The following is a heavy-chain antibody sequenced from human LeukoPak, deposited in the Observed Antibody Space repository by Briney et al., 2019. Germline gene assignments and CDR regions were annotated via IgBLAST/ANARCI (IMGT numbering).Heavy chain of an antibody. CDR1: GYPISSGYY. D-gene: IGHD3-10*01. Sequence: NPSETLSLTCTVSGYPISSGYYWGWIRQPPGKGLEWIGSIYHSGSTYYNPSLKSRVTISVHTSKSQFSLKLSSVTAADTAVYYCARGYYGSGSPWYYYYYYMDVWGKGTTATISS. J-gene: IGHJ6*03. V-gene: IGHV4-38-2*02. CDR3: ARGYYGSGSPWYYYYYYMDV. CDR2: IYHSGST.